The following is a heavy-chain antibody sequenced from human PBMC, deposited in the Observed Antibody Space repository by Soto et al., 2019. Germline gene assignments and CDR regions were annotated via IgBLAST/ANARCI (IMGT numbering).Heavy chain of an antibody. J-gene: IGHJ4*02. Sequence: SETLSLTCAVYGGSFIGYYWSWIRQPPGKGLEWIGEINHSGSTNYNPSLKSRVTISVDTSKNQFSLKLSSVTAADTAVYYCARGMGDYYDSSGYYWFDYWGQGTLVTVS. V-gene: IGHV4-34*01. D-gene: IGHD3-22*01. CDR1: GGSFIGYY. CDR3: ARGMGDYYDSSGYYWFDY. CDR2: INHSGST.